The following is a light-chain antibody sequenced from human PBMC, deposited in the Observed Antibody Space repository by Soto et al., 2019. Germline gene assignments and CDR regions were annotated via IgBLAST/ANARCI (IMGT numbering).Light chain of an antibody. J-gene: IGLJ1*01. CDR3: AAWDDSLSGYV. CDR2: SNN. Sequence: QSVLTQPPSATGSLGQPVTISCTGTSSDIGDYNYVSWYQQHAGKAPKLLIYSNNQRPSGVPDRFSGSKSGTSASLAISGLRSEDEADYYCAAWDDSLSGYVFGTGTKVTVL. CDR1: SSDIGDYNY. V-gene: IGLV1-47*02.